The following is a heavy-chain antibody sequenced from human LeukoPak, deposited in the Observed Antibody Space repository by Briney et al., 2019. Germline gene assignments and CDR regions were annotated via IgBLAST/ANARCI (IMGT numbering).Heavy chain of an antibody. V-gene: IGHV3-21*01. CDR1: GFTFSSYS. CDR3: ARHQHCDFWSGYSYY. J-gene: IGHJ4*02. CDR2: ISSSSSYI. D-gene: IGHD3-3*01. Sequence: KPGGSLRLSCAASGFTFSSYSMNWVRQAPGKGLEWVSSISSSSSYIYYADSVKGRFTISRDNAKNSLYLQMNSLRAEDTAVYYCARHQHCDFWSGYSYYWGQGTLVTVSS.